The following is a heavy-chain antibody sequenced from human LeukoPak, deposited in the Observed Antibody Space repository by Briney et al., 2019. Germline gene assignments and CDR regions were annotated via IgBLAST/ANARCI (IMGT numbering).Heavy chain of an antibody. CDR1: GGSISSSNW. CDR2: IHHSGTT. D-gene: IGHD1-26*01. J-gene: IGHJ3*02. V-gene: IGHV4-4*02. Sequence: PSETLSLTCTVSGGSISSSNWWGWVRQPPGKGLECIGEIHHSGTTNYNPSLKSRVTISVDKSKNEFSLKLNSVTAADTAVYYCARGRRIVGATRRKGAFDIWGQGTMVTVSS. CDR3: ARGRRIVGATRRKGAFDI.